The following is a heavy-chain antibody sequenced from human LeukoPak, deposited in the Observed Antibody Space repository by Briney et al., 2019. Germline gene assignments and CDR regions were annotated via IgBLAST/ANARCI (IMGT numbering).Heavy chain of an antibody. CDR2: IYHSGSI. J-gene: IGHJ6*02. CDR3: ARDNGAIRAYYYHGMDV. Sequence: SEALSLTCAVSGGSISSRNWWSWVRQPPGKGLEWIGEIYHSGSINYNPSLKSRVTISVDKSKNQLSLRLTSVTAADTAVYYCARDNGAIRAYYYHGMDVWGQGTTVTVSS. V-gene: IGHV4-4*02. D-gene: IGHD2-8*01. CDR1: GGSISSRNW.